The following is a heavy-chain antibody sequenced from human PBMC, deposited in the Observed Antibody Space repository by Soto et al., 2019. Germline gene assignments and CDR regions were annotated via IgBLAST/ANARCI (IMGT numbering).Heavy chain of an antibody. CDR3: ASMTTVATAAFDI. V-gene: IGHV2-5*01. CDR1: GLSFGTSGVG. Sequence: QITLKESGPTQVKPTQTLTLTCTASGLSFGTSGVGVGWIRQPPGEALEWLALIYWNDDKRYSPSLKSSLTITKDTSKNQVVLTMTNVDPVDTATYYCASMTTVATAAFDIWGQETMVTVSS. J-gene: IGHJ3*02. CDR2: IYWNDDK. D-gene: IGHD4-17*01.